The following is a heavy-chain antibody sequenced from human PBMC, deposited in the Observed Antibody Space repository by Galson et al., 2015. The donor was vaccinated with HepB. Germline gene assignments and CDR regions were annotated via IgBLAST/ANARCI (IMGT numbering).Heavy chain of an antibody. V-gene: IGHV3-7*03. CDR2: IKQDGSEK. J-gene: IGHJ4*02. CDR1: GFTFSSYW. Sequence: SLRLSCAASGFTFSSYWMSWVRQAPGKGLEWVANIKQDGSEKYYVDSVKGRFTISRDNAKNSLYLQMNSLRAEDTAVYYCARDGKAVAGFFDYWGQGTLVTVSS. D-gene: IGHD6-19*01. CDR3: ARDGKAVAGFFDY.